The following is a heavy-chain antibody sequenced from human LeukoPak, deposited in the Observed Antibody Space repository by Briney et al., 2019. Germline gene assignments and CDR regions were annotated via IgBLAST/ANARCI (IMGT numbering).Heavy chain of an antibody. CDR3: ARKRDGYNSRGVVDY. J-gene: IGHJ4*02. V-gene: IGHV4-39*01. D-gene: IGHD5-24*01. Sequence: PETLSLTCTVPGGSTSSSSYYWGWIRQPPGKWLEWNGSIYYSGSTYYNPSLKSRVTISVDTSKNQFSLKLSSVTAADTAVYYCARKRDGYNSRGVVDYWGQGTLVTVSS. CDR2: IYYSGST. CDR1: GGSTSSSSYY.